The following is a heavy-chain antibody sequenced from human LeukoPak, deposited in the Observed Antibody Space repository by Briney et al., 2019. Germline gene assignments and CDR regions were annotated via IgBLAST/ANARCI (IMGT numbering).Heavy chain of an antibody. CDR2: MNPNSGNT. Sequence: GASVKVSCKASGYTFTSYDINWVRQATGQGIEWMGWMNPNSGNTGYAQKFQGRVTMTRNTSISTAYMELSSLRSEDTAVYYCARGSVESSPMETTYYYYGMDVWGQGTTVTVSS. V-gene: IGHV1-8*01. D-gene: IGHD1-7*01. J-gene: IGHJ6*02. CDR1: GYTFTSYD. CDR3: ARGSVESSPMETTYYYYGMDV.